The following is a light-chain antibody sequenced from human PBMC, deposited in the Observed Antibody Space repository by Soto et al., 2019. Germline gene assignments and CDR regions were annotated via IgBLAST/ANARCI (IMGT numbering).Light chain of an antibody. J-gene: IGLJ1*01. V-gene: IGLV2-11*01. CDR3: CSYAGSYIQYV. CDR1: SSDVGNYDY. CDR2: DVS. Sequence: QSALTQPRSVSGSPGQSVTLSCTGTSSDVGNYDYVSWYQQHPGMAPKLMIYDVSKRPSGVPDRFSGSKSGNTASLTISGLQAEDEADYYCCSYAGSYIQYVFGTGTKVT.